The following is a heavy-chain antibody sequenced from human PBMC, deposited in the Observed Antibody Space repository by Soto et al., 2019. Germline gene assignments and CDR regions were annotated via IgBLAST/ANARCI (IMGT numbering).Heavy chain of an antibody. CDR1: GGTFSSYA. D-gene: IGHD3-22*01. Sequence: QVQLVQSGAEVKKPGSSVKVSCKASGGTFSSYAISWVRQAPGQGLEWMGGIIPIFGTANYAQKFQGRVTITADDSTSTAYMELSSLRSEDTAVYYCARSGSRYYYDSSGYQFDYWGQGTLVTVSS. CDR2: IIPIFGTA. CDR3: ARSGSRYYYDSSGYQFDY. J-gene: IGHJ4*02. V-gene: IGHV1-69*01.